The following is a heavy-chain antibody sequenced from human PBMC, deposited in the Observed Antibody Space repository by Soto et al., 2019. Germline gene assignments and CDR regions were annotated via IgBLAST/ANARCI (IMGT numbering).Heavy chain of an antibody. CDR1: GGSIRSYY. CDR3: ARDYGDYFDY. D-gene: IGHD4-17*01. J-gene: IGHJ4*02. CDR2: IYYSGST. Sequence: SETLSLTCTVSGGSIRSYYWSWIRQPPGKGLEWIGYIYYSGSTNYNPSLKSRVTISVDTSKNQFSLKLSSVAAADTAVYYCARDYGDYFDYWGQGTLVTVSS. V-gene: IGHV4-59*01.